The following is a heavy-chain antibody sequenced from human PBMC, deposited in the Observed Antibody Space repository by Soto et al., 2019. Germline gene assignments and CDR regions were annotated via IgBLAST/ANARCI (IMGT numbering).Heavy chain of an antibody. CDR3: ARVHGYDYYYDSRKHNWFDP. J-gene: IGHJ5*02. D-gene: IGHD3-10*01. Sequence: QVQLQQWGAGLLKPSETLSLTCAVYGGSFSGYYWSWIRQPPGTGLEWIGEINHSGSANYSPSLKSLVTILVDTSKNQFSLMLSSLSAADTAVYFCARVHGYDYYYDSRKHNWFDPWGQGTLVTVSS. CDR1: GGSFSGYY. CDR2: INHSGSA. V-gene: IGHV4-34*01.